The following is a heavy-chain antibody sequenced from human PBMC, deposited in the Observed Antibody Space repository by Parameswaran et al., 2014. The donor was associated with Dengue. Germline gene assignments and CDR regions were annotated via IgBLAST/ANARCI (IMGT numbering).Heavy chain of an antibody. Sequence: PGKGLEWIGEINHSGSTNYNPSLKSRVTISVDTSKNQFSLKLSSVTAADTAVYYCARGTAMNAFDIWGPRDNGHRLL. CDR2: INHSGST. V-gene: IGHV4-34*01. D-gene: IGHD5-18*01. CDR3: ARGTAMNAFDI. J-gene: IGHJ3*02.